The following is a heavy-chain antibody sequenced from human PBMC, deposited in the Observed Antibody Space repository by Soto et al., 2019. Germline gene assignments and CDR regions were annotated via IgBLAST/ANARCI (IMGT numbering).Heavy chain of an antibody. V-gene: IGHV3-15*01. CDR2: IKSKTDGGTT. Sequence: GGSLRISCAASGFTFSNAWMSWVRQAPGKGLEWVGRIKSKTDGGTTDYAAPVKGRFTISRDDSKNTLYLQMNSLKTEDTAVYYCTTEVVYCSSTSCYFDYWGQGTLVTVSS. CDR1: GFTFSNAW. J-gene: IGHJ4*02. CDR3: TTEVVYCSSTSCYFDY. D-gene: IGHD2-2*01.